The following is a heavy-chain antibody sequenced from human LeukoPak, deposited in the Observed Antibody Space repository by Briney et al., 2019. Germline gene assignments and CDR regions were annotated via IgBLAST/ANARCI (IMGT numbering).Heavy chain of an antibody. Sequence: PSETLSLTCAVSGGSISSYYWSWIRQPPGKGLEWIGYIYYSGSTDYNPSLKSRVTISEDTSKNQFSLKLSSVTAADTAVYYCARDQSSWFDPWGQGTLVTVSS. CDR3: ARDQSSWFDP. D-gene: IGHD1-26*01. V-gene: IGHV4-59*01. J-gene: IGHJ5*02. CDR1: GGSISSYY. CDR2: IYYSGST.